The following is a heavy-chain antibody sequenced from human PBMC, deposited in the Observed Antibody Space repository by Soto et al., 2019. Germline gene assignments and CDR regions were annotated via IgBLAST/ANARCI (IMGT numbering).Heavy chain of an antibody. V-gene: IGHV3-23*01. D-gene: IGHD6-6*01. CDR1: GFTLSSFW. CDR2: FSGSGGST. CDR3: AKNWDTTFSSSSH. Sequence: PGGSLRLSCAASGFTLSSFWMHWVRQAPGKGLECVSAFSGSGGSTNYADSVKGRFTISRDSSKNTVFLQMNSLRAEDTAVYYCAKNWDTTFSSSSHWGQGTLVTVSS. J-gene: IGHJ4*02.